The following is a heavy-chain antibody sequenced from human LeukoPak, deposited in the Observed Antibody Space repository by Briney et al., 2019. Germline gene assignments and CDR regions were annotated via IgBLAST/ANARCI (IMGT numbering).Heavy chain of an antibody. CDR2: INHSGST. V-gene: IGHV4-34*01. J-gene: IGHJ4*02. CDR1: GGSFSGYY. Sequence: PSETLSLTCAVYGGSFSGYYWSWIRQPPGKGLGWIREINHSGSTNYNPSLKSRVTISVDTSKSQFSLKVSSVTAADTAVYYRARDFREPFDYWGQRTLVTVSS. CDR3: ARDFREPFDY. D-gene: IGHD1-14*01.